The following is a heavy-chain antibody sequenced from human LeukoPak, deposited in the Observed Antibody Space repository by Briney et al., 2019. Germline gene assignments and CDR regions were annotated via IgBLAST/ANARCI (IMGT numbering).Heavy chain of an antibody. Sequence: PGGSLRLSCAASGFIFSSYWMSWVRQAPGKGLEWVANIKQDGSEKYYVDSVKGRFTISRDNAKNSLYLQMNSLRAEDTAVYYCARLDYYGSGSYQVDYWGQGTLVTVSS. J-gene: IGHJ4*02. CDR2: IKQDGSEK. CDR3: ARLDYYGSGSYQVDY. V-gene: IGHV3-7*03. D-gene: IGHD3-10*01. CDR1: GFIFSSYW.